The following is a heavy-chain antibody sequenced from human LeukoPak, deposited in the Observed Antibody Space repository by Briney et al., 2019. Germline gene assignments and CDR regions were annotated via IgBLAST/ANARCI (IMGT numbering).Heavy chain of an antibody. CDR1: GGTFSSYA. V-gene: IGHV1-69*13. D-gene: IGHD2-2*01. CDR2: IIPIFGTA. J-gene: IGHJ5*02. CDR3: ARDPGSIVVAPAAAPYNWFDP. Sequence: GASVKVSCKASGGTFSSYAISWVRQAPGQGLEWMGGIIPIFGTANYAQKFQGRVTITADESTSTAYMELSSLRSEDTAVYYCARDPGSIVVAPAAAPYNWFDPWGQGTLVTVSS.